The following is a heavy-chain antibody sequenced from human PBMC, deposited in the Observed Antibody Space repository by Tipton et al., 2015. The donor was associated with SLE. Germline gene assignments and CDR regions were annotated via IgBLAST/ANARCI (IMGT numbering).Heavy chain of an antibody. Sequence: TLSLTCTVSGDSISDSYWNWIRQPAGKGLEWIGRIYSSGTTNYYPSLKSRVTISVDTSKNQFSLKLSSVTAADTAVYYCARLVGAYDILTGYYQRYFDYWGQGTLVTVSS. D-gene: IGHD3-9*01. CDR3: ARLVGAYDILTGYYQRYFDY. J-gene: IGHJ4*02. CDR2: IYSSGTT. CDR1: GDSISDSY. V-gene: IGHV4-4*07.